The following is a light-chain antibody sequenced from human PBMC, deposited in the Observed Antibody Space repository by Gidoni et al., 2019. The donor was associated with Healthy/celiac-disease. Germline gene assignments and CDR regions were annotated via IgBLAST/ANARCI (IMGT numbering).Light chain of an antibody. V-gene: IGKV1-39*01. Sequence: IQMTPSPSPLSASVGDRVTITCRASPSISSYLNWYQQKPGKAPKLLIYAASSLQSGVPSRFSGSGSGTDFTLTISSLQPEDFATYYCQQSYSTLWTFGQGTKVEIK. J-gene: IGKJ1*01. CDR3: QQSYSTLWT. CDR1: PSISSY. CDR2: AAS.